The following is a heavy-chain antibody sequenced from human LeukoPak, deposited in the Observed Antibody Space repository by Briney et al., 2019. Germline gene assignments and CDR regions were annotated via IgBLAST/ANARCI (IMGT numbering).Heavy chain of an antibody. D-gene: IGHD2-8*01. Sequence: GGSLRLSCTASGFTFGDYAMSWVRQAPGKGLEWVGFIRSKAYGGTTEYAASVKGRFTISRDDSKNTLYLQMNSLKTEDTAVYYCTTEFKILYAFHWGQGTLVTVSS. CDR1: GFTFGDYA. V-gene: IGHV3-49*04. CDR2: IRSKAYGGTT. CDR3: TTEFKILYAFH. J-gene: IGHJ4*02.